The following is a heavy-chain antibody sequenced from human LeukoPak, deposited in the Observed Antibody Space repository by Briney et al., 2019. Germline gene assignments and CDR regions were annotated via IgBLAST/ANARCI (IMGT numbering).Heavy chain of an antibody. CDR3: ARDEFLGGQGSDY. Sequence: ASVNVSCKASGYTFNSYGISWVRQAPGQGLDWMGWINSYNGNTNYAQKFQGRVTMTTDTSTSTAYMELRSLRSDDTAMYYCARDEFLGGQGSDYWGQGTLVTVSS. D-gene: IGHD4-23*01. V-gene: IGHV1-18*01. CDR1: GYTFNSYG. J-gene: IGHJ4*02. CDR2: INSYNGNT.